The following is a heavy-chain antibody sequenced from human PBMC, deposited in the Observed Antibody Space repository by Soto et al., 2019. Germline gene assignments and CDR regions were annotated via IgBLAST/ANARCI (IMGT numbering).Heavy chain of an antibody. D-gene: IGHD5-12*01. V-gene: IGHV1-24*01. CDR2: FDPEDGET. Sequence: ASVKVSCKVSGYTLTELSMHWVRQAPGKGLEWMGGFDPEDGETIYAQKFQGRVTMTEDTSTDTAYMELSSLRSEDTAVYYCATDAGYDARFDPRGQGNLVTVSS. CDR3: ATDAGYDARFDP. J-gene: IGHJ5*02. CDR1: GYTLTELS.